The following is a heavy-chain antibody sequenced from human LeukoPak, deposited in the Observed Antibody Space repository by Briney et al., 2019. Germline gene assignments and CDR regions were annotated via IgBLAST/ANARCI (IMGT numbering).Heavy chain of an antibody. J-gene: IGHJ4*02. CDR3: ARRAVEYNWNDFDY. V-gene: IGHV3-21*04. CDR2: ISSSSSYI. CDR1: GFTFSSYS. Sequence: PGGSLRLSCAASGFTFSSYSMNWVRQAPGKGLEWVSSISSSSSYIYYADSVKGRFTISRDNAKNSLYLQMNSLRAEDTAVYYCARRAVEYNWNDFDYWGQGTLVTVSS. D-gene: IGHD1-1*01.